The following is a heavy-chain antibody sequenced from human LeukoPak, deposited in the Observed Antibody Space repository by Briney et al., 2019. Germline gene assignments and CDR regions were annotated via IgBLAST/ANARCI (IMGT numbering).Heavy chain of an antibody. D-gene: IGHD4-17*01. V-gene: IGHV3-33*01. Sequence: GKSLRLSCAASGFTFRSYGMHWVRQAPGKGLEWVSFISFDGSDKYYSDSVKGRFSISRDNSNNTVFLQMSSLRAEDTAIYYCARDYVAYGDYWGQGTLVTVSP. J-gene: IGHJ4*02. CDR3: ARDYVAYGDY. CDR2: ISFDGSDK. CDR1: GFTFRSYG.